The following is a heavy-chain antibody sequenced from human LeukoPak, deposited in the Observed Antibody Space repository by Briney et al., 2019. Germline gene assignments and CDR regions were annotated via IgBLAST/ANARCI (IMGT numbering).Heavy chain of an antibody. D-gene: IGHD3-10*01. CDR3: ASHRVLWFGEKRMGDAFDI. J-gene: IGHJ3*02. CDR1: GFTFSSYG. Sequence: GGSLRLSCAASGFTFSSYGMHWVRQAPGKGLEWVAVISYDGSNKYYADSVKGRFTISRDNSKNTLYLQMNSLRAEDTAVYYCASHRVLWFGEKRMGDAFDIWGQGTMVTVSS. V-gene: IGHV3-30*03. CDR2: ISYDGSNK.